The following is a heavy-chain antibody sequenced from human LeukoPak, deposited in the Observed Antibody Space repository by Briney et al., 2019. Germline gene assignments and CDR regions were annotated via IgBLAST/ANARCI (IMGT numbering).Heavy chain of an antibody. Sequence: GGSLRLSCAASGFTFSSYGMHWVRQAPGKGLEWVAVIWYDGSNKYYADSVKGRFTISRDNSKNTLYLQMNSLRAEDTAVYYCARGVGAKNFYYFDYWGQGTLVTVSS. J-gene: IGHJ4*02. CDR1: GFTFSSYG. CDR2: IWYDGSNK. D-gene: IGHD1-26*01. CDR3: ARGVGAKNFYYFDY. V-gene: IGHV3-33*01.